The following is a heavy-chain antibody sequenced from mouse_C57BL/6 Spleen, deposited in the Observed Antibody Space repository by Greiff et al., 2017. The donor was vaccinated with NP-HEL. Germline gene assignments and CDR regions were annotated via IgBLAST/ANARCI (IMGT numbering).Heavy chain of an antibody. CDR1: GYTFTSYW. CDR3: AREGGLGRKGDYFDY. CDR2: IDPSDSET. Sequence: QVQLQQPGAELVRPGSSVKLSCKASGYTFTSYWMHWVKQRPIQGLEWIGNIDPSDSETHYNQKFKDKATLTVDKSSSTAYMQLSSLTSEDSAVYYCAREGGLGRKGDYFDYWGQGTTLTVSS. D-gene: IGHD4-1*01. V-gene: IGHV1-52*01. J-gene: IGHJ2*01.